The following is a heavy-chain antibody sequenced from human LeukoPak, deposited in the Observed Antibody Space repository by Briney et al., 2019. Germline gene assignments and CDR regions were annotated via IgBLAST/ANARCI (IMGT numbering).Heavy chain of an antibody. CDR2: ISFDGSVK. CDR3: ARHFGGFDF. D-gene: IGHD4-23*01. CDR1: GFPFSDYA. V-gene: IGHV3-30*04. Sequence: PGRSLRLSCAASGFPFSDYAMHWVRQAPGKGLEWVAVISFDGSVKDFADSVKGRFTISRDNSENTLYLQMNSLRPEDTAVYYCARHFGGFDFWGQGTMVTVSS. J-gene: IGHJ3*01.